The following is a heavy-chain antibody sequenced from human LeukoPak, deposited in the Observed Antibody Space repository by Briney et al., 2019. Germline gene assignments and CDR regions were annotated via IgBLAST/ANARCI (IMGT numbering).Heavy chain of an antibody. J-gene: IGHJ4*02. V-gene: IGHV3-21*01. D-gene: IGHD3-22*01. CDR3: ANDSSGYLGLGY. CDR1: GFTFSSYS. Sequence: GGSLRLSCAASGFTFSSYSMNWVRQAPGKGLEWVSSISSSSSYIYYADSVKGRFTISRDNAKNSLYLQMNSLRAEDTAVYYCANDSSGYLGLGYWGQGTLVTVSS. CDR2: ISSSSSYI.